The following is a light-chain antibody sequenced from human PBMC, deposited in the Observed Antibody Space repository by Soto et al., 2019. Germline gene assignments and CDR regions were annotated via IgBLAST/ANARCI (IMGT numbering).Light chain of an antibody. CDR2: GAS. J-gene: IGKJ2*01. Sequence: EVVLTQSPATLSLSPGERATLSCRASQSGSRYLAWYQQKPGQAPRLLMFGASSRATGIPDRFSGSGSGTDFTLTISRLEPEDFAIYHCQQYGGSPRTFGQGTKLEIK. CDR3: QQYGGSPRT. V-gene: IGKV3-20*01. CDR1: QSGSRY.